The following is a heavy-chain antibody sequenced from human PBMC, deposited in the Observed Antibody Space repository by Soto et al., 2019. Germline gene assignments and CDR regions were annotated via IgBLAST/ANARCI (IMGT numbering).Heavy chain of an antibody. J-gene: IGHJ6*02. Sequence: RASVKVSCKASGYTFTGYYMHWVRQAPGQGLEWMGWINPNSGGTNYAQKFQGWVTMTRDTSISTAYMELSRLRSDDTAVYYCARALAAAPYYYYYGMDVWGQGTTVTVSS. CDR3: ARALAAAPYYYYYGMDV. D-gene: IGHD6-13*01. V-gene: IGHV1-2*04. CDR1: GYTFTGYY. CDR2: INPNSGGT.